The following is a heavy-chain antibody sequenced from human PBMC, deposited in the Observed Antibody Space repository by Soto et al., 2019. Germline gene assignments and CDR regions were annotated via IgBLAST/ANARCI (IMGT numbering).Heavy chain of an antibody. D-gene: IGHD3-10*01. CDR3: ARDRGLGSGTYSPGAFDI. Sequence: SQTLSLTCAISEDSVSSNSAAWNWIRQSPSRGLEWLGRTYYRSKWYNEYAFSVKSRITINPDTSKNQFSLQLNSVTPEDTAVYYCARDRGLGSGTYSPGAFDIWGQGTMVTVSS. CDR2: TYYRSKWYN. V-gene: IGHV6-1*01. CDR1: EDSVSSNSAA. J-gene: IGHJ3*02.